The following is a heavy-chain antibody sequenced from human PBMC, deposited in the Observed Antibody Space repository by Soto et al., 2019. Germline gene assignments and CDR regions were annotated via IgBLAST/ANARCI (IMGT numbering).Heavy chain of an antibody. CDR1: GGTFSSSA. D-gene: IGHD3-22*01. Sequence: QVQLVQSGAEVKKPGSSVKVSCKASGGTFSSSAISWVRQAPGQGLEWMGGIIPIFGTADYAQKFQGRVTITADESTSTAYMELSSLRSEDTAVYYCAKHYDNWDYYCGMDVWGQGTTVTVSS. CDR2: IIPIFGTA. CDR3: AKHYDNWDYYCGMDV. J-gene: IGHJ6*02. V-gene: IGHV1-69*12.